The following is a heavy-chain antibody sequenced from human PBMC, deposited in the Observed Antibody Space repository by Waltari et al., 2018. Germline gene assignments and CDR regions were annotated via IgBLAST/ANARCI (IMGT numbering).Heavy chain of an antibody. J-gene: IGHJ4*02. Sequence: EVQLLESGGGLVQPGGSLRLSCAASGFTFSSYAMSWVRQAPGRGLEWVSAISGSGGSTYYADSVKGRFTISRDNSKNTLYLQMNSLRAEDTAVYYCAKVPSYIWGSYRHIFDDWGQGTLGTVSS. V-gene: IGHV3-23*01. CDR1: GFTFSSYA. D-gene: IGHD3-16*02. CDR3: AKVPSYIWGSYRHIFDD. CDR2: ISGSGGST.